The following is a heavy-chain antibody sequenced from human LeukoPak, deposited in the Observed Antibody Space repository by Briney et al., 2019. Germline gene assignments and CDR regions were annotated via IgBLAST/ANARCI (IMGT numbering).Heavy chain of an antibody. J-gene: IGHJ6*02. V-gene: IGHV1-2*02. Sequence: ASVKVSCKASGYTFTGYYMHWVRQAPGQGLEWMGWINPNSGDTNYARKFQGRVTMTRDTSSSTAYMELSRLRSDDTAVYYCARGKGGPITIFGVVMTPRTYYYYGMDVWGQGTTVTVSS. CDR3: ARGKGGPITIFGVVMTPRTYYYYGMDV. CDR1: GYTFTGYY. CDR2: INPNSGDT. D-gene: IGHD3-3*01.